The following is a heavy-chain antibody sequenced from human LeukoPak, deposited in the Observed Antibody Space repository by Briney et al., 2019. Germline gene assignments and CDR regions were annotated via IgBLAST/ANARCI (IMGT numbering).Heavy chain of an antibody. CDR1: GGSISGYY. D-gene: IGHD3-3*01. Sequence: PSETLSLTCTVSGGSISGYYWNWIRQPAGKGLEWIGRIYSSGSTNYNPSLKSRVTMSADTSKNQFSLNLSSVTAADTAMYYCARGQSLEWLLSGDGFDIWGQGTLVTVSS. CDR3: ARGQSLEWLLSGDGFDI. CDR2: IYSSGST. J-gene: IGHJ3*02. V-gene: IGHV4-4*07.